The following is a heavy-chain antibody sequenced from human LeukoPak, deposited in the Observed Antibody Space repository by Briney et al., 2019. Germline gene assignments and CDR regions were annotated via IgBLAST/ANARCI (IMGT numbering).Heavy chain of an antibody. D-gene: IGHD2-15*01. CDR2: ISHSGKT. Sequence: PSETLSLTCTVSGASMSSGGFYWNWIRQDPGKGLEWVGYISHSGKTYYNPSLKSRLTISIDTSKNQFSLKLSSVTAADTAVYYCARGGRTNCSGGGCYLGWFDPWGQGTLVTVSS. V-gene: IGHV4-31*03. J-gene: IGHJ5*02. CDR3: ARGGRTNCSGGGCYLGWFDP. CDR1: GASMSSGGFY.